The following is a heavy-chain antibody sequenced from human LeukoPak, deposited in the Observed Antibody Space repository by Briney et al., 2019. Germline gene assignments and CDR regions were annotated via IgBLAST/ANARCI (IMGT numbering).Heavy chain of an antibody. D-gene: IGHD3-10*01. CDR1: GFTFSSSP. Sequence: PEGSLRLSCAASGFTFSSSPMSWVRQAPGKGLEWVAVISYDGSNKYYADSVKGRFTISRDNSKNTLYLQMNSLRAEDTAVYYCARADYYGSGRVRPGMDVWGQGTTVTVSS. J-gene: IGHJ6*02. CDR2: ISYDGSNK. V-gene: IGHV3-30-3*01. CDR3: ARADYYGSGRVRPGMDV.